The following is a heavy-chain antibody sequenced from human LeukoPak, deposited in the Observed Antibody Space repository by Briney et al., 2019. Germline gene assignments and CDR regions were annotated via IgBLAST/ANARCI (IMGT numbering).Heavy chain of an antibody. CDR3: ARGEPAAWLRDAFHI. CDR2: INHSGST. CDR1: GGSFSGYY. J-gene: IGHJ3*02. V-gene: IGHV4-34*01. D-gene: IGHD2-2*01. Sequence: SETLSLTCAVYGGSFSGYYWTWIRQPPGKGLEWIGEINHSGSTNHNPSLKSRVTISLDTSKKHFSLKLTSVTAADTAVYYCARGEPAAWLRDAFHIWGQGTMVTVSS.